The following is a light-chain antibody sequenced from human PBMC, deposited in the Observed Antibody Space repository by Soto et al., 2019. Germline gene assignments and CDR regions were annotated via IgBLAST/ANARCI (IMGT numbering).Light chain of an antibody. V-gene: IGLV2-14*01. CDR2: EVN. J-gene: IGLJ1*01. CDR1: SSDIGVYNY. CDR3: CLYIGATTYV. Sequence: QSVLAQPASVSGSPGQSITFSCTGTSSDIGVYNYVSWYQQHPGKAPKLMIYEVNNRPSGVSNRFSGSKSGNTASLTISGLQADDEADYYCCLYIGATTYVFGTGTKVTVL.